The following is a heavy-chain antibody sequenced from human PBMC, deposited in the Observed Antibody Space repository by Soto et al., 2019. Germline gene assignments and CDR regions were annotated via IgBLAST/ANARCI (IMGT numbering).Heavy chain of an antibody. V-gene: IGHV3-74*01. CDR1: GFTFSSYW. Sequence: EVQLVESGGGLVQPGGSLRLSCAASGFTFSSYWIHWVRQAPGEGLVWVSRINGDGLTTNYADSVKGRFAISRDNRKNTLYLQMNSLGAEDTAVYYCVRGASGAFHLDSWGQGTLVTVSS. J-gene: IGHJ4*02. CDR3: VRGASGAFHLDS. CDR2: INGDGLTT. D-gene: IGHD3-10*01.